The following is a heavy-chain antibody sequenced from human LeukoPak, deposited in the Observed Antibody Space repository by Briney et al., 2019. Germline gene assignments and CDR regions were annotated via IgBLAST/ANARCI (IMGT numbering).Heavy chain of an antibody. Sequence: SETLSLTCAVYGGSFSGYYWSWIRQPPGKGLEWIGEINHSGSTNYNPSLKSRVTISVDTSKNQFSLTLSSVTAADTAVYYCARTSYSSGWSAFDYWGQGTLVTVSS. V-gene: IGHV4-34*01. J-gene: IGHJ4*02. D-gene: IGHD6-19*01. CDR3: ARTSYSSGWSAFDY. CDR1: GGSFSGYY. CDR2: INHSGST.